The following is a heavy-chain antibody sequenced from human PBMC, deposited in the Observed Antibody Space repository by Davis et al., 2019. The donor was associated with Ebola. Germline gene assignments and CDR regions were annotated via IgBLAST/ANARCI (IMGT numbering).Heavy chain of an antibody. D-gene: IGHD5-18*01. CDR2: ISAYNGNT. Sequence: SVTVSCQASGYNFNSYGISWVRQAPGQGLEWMGWISAYNGNTNYAQKLQGRVTMTTDTSTSTAYMELRSLRSDDTAVYYCARDLGMVKSYYFDYWGQGTLVTVSS. CDR3: ARDLGMVKSYYFDY. V-gene: IGHV1-18*01. J-gene: IGHJ4*02. CDR1: GYNFNSYG.